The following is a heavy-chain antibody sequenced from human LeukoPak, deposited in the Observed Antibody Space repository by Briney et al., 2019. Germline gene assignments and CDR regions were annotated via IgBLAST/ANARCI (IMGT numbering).Heavy chain of an antibody. D-gene: IGHD4-17*01. CDR1: GFTFSSYS. J-gene: IGHJ4*02. CDR2: ISSSSSTT. Sequence: GGSLRLSCAASGFTFSSYSMNWVRQAPGKGLEWVSYISSSSSTTYYADSVKGRFTISRDSSKNTLYLQMNSLRAEDTAVYYCAKYGMTTVTYIDYWGQGTLVTVSS. V-gene: IGHV3-48*01. CDR3: AKYGMTTVTYIDY.